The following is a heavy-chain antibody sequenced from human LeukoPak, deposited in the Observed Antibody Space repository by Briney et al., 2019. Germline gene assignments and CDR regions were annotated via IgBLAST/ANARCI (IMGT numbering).Heavy chain of an antibody. J-gene: IGHJ4*02. Sequence: PSQTLSLTCTVSGGSISSGGYYWSWSRRHPGKGLEWIGYIYYSGSTYYNPSLTSRVTISVDTSKNQFSLKLSSVTAADTAVYYCARRAATRYYFDYWGQGTLVTVSS. CDR3: ARRAATRYYFDY. CDR2: IYYSGST. V-gene: IGHV4-31*03. CDR1: GGSISSGGYY. D-gene: IGHD2-15*01.